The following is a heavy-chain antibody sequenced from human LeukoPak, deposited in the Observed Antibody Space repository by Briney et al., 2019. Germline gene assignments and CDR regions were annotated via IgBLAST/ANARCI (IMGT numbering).Heavy chain of an antibody. Sequence: GGSLRLSCAVSGLSFSSYWMSWARHAPGEGMECVANIKQDGSEKYYVNSVKGRFTISRDHANITLYPQTNSLRAEDTAVYYCERDLSSSWYGLDYWGQGTLVTVSS. CDR1: GLSFSSYW. V-gene: IGHV3-7*01. CDR2: IKQDGSEK. D-gene: IGHD6-13*01. CDR3: ERDLSSSWYGLDY. J-gene: IGHJ4*02.